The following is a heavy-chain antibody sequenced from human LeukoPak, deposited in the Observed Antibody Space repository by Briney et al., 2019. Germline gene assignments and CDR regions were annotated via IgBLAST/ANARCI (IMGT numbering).Heavy chain of an antibody. J-gene: IGHJ6*03. D-gene: IGHD1-14*01. CDR2: IWYDGSNK. V-gene: IGHV3-33*06. CDR3: AKDTGYYYYYMDV. CDR1: GFTFSSYG. Sequence: PGRSLRLSCAASGFTFSSYGMHWVRQAPGKGLEWVAVIWYDGSNKYYTDSVKDRFTVSRDNSRNTLYLQMNSLRAEDTAVYYCAKDTGYYYYYMDVWGKGTTVTVSS.